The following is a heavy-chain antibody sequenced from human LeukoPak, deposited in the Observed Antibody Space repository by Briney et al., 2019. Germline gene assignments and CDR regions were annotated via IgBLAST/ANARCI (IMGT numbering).Heavy chain of an antibody. Sequence: PGGSLRLSCAASGFTFSSYGMHWVRQAPGKGLEWVAFIRYDGNNKYYADSVKGRFTTSRDNSKNTLFLQMNSLRAGDTAVYYCARVSSWYSGPFDYWGQGTLVTVSS. D-gene: IGHD6-13*01. CDR1: GFTFSSYG. V-gene: IGHV3-30*02. CDR2: IRYDGNNK. CDR3: ARVSSWYSGPFDY. J-gene: IGHJ4*02.